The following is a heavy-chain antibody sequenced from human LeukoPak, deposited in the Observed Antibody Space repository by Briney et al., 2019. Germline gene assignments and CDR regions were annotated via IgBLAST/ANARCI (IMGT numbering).Heavy chain of an antibody. D-gene: IGHD3-3*01. J-gene: IGHJ3*02. CDR1: GFTFSDYY. Sequence: GGSLRLSCAASGFTFSDYYMSWIRQAPGKGLEWVSYISSSGSTIYYADSVKGRFTISRDNAKNSLYLQMNSLRAEDTAVYYCARDLADFGVVKGCDAFDIWGQGTMVTVSS. V-gene: IGHV3-11*04. CDR3: ARDLADFGVVKGCDAFDI. CDR2: ISSSGSTI.